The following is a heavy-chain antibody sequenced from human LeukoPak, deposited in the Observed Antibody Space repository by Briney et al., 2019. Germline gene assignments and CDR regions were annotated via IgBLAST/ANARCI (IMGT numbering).Heavy chain of an antibody. CDR2: ITPFNGNT. Sequence: ASVKVSCKASGYTFTGYYMHWVRQAPGQALEWMGWITPFNGNTNYAQKFQDRVTITRDRSMSTAYMELSSLRSEDTAMYYCALEYFGGATTTNRGFDYWGQGTLVTVSS. CDR3: ALEYFGGATTTNRGFDY. V-gene: IGHV1-45*02. D-gene: IGHD1-26*01. CDR1: GYTFTGYY. J-gene: IGHJ4*02.